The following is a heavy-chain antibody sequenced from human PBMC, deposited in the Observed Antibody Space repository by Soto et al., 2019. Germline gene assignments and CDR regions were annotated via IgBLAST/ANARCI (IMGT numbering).Heavy chain of an antibody. CDR1: GYTFTGYY. CDR3: VRDLVTTIGDFDY. Sequence: QVQLVQSGAEVKRSGATVKVSYKPSGYTFTGYYIHWVRQAPGQGLEWMGWINPNSGATNYAQKFQGRVTMTSDTSMSTAYVELARLRSDDTAVYYCVRDLVTTIGDFDYWGQGTLVTASS. D-gene: IGHD5-12*01. V-gene: IGHV1-2*02. J-gene: IGHJ4*02. CDR2: INPNSGAT.